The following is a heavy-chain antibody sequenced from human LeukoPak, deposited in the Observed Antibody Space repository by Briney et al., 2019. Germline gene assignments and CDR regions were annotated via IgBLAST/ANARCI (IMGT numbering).Heavy chain of an antibody. V-gene: IGHV4-38-2*02. D-gene: IGHD6-19*01. CDR2: IYHSGST. Sequence: SETLSLTCTVSGYSISSGYYWGWIRQPPGKGLEWIGSIYHSGSTYYNPSLKSRVTISVDTSKNQFSLKLSSVTAADTAVYYCARVGISAVAGTFDIWGQGTMVTVSS. CDR1: GYSISSGYY. CDR3: ARVGISAVAGTFDI. J-gene: IGHJ3*02.